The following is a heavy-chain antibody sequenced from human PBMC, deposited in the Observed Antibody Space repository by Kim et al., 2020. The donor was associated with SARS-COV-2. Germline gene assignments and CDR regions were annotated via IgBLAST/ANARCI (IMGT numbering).Heavy chain of an antibody. CDR3: TRDRLDFWSGYTLYYYYYYLAV. CDR1: GFTFGDYA. V-gene: IGHV3-49*04. Sequence: GGSLRLSCTASGFTFGDYAMSWVRQAPGKGLEWVGFIRSKAYGGTTEYAASVKGRFTISRDDSKSIAYLQMNSLKTEDTAVYYCTRDRLDFWSGYTLYYYYYYLAVWGKGTTVPVS. J-gene: IGHJ6*03. CDR2: IRSKAYGGTT. D-gene: IGHD3-3*01.